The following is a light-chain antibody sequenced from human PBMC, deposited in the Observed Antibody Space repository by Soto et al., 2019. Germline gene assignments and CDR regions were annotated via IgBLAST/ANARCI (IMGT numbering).Light chain of an antibody. CDR2: EVS. J-gene: IGLJ2*01. CDR1: SSDVGSYNL. V-gene: IGLV2-23*02. Sequence: QSVLTQPASVSGSPGQSITISCTGTSSDVGSYNLVSWYQQHPGKAPKLMIYEVSKRPSGVSNRFSGSKSGNTASLTISVLQAEDEADYYCCSYAGSSTLVFGGGTQLTVL. CDR3: CSYAGSSTLV.